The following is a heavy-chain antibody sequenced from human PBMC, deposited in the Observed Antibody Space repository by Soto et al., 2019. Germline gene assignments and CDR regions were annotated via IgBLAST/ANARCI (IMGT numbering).Heavy chain of an antibody. CDR3: ARDLGSAMTTRIFDH. Sequence: QVLVQESGPGLVKPSQTLTLSCTVSGGSVDSGNHYWNWIRQPPGKGLEWIGYIYYGESTYYNPPLKSRATISVATSQSRFALRLTSVTAADKAVYYCARDLGSAMTTRIFDHWGQGTLVTVS. D-gene: IGHD4-17*01. J-gene: IGHJ4*02. CDR2: IYYGEST. V-gene: IGHV4-30-4*01. CDR1: GGSVDSGNHY.